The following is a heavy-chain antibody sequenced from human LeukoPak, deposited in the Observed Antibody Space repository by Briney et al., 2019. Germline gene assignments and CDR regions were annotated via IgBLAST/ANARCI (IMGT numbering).Heavy chain of an antibody. CDR2: IYYSGST. V-gene: IGHV4-39*07. CDR3: ARRRGTAQAFDY. J-gene: IGHJ4*02. D-gene: IGHD6-13*01. CDR1: GGSISGSNWY. Sequence: SETLSLTCAVSGGSISGSNWYWSWMRQPPGKGRVGIGSIYYSGSTYYNPSLKSRVTISVDTSKNQFSLKLSSVTAADTAVYYCARRRGTAQAFDYWGQGTLVTVSS.